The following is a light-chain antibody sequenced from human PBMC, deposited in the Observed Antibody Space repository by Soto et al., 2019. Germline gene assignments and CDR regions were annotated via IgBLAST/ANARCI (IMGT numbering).Light chain of an antibody. J-gene: IGLJ1*01. CDR2: SNN. CDR3: TAWDASRNGYV. Sequence: QSVLTQPPSASGIPGQRVTISCSGSNSNIGRSTVNSYQQLPGTAPKLLMYSNNQRPSAVVAHFSGCKSGTSASLAISGLLSDDEADYYCTAWDASRNGYVFGAGTKVTVL. CDR1: NSNIGRST. V-gene: IGLV1-44*01.